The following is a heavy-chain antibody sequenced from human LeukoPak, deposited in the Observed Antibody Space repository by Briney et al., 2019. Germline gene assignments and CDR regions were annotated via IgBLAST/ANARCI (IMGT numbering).Heavy chain of an antibody. CDR3: ARCLDHYYDSSGYYSPWFDP. Sequence: SETLSLTCAVYGGSFSGYYWSWIRQPPGKGLEWIGEINHSGSTNYNPSLKSRATISVDTSKNQFSLKLSSVTAADTAVYYCARCLDHYYDSSGYYSPWFDPWGQGTLVTVSS. CDR2: INHSGST. J-gene: IGHJ5*02. D-gene: IGHD3-22*01. CDR1: GGSFSGYY. V-gene: IGHV4-34*01.